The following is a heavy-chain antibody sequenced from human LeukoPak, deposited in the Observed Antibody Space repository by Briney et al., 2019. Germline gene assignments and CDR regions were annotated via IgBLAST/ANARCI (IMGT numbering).Heavy chain of an antibody. Sequence: GGSLTLSCVASGFSFNNYAMNWVRQAPGKGLEWVSLIIGSRGTTFYADSVKGRFTISRDKSKSTLYLQMNSLRAEDTAVYYCAKGAYDYIEIAYFDYWGQGSLVTVSS. CDR2: IIGSRGTT. CDR3: AKGAYDYIEIAYFDY. CDR1: GFSFNNYA. V-gene: IGHV3-23*01. D-gene: IGHD5-12*01. J-gene: IGHJ4*02.